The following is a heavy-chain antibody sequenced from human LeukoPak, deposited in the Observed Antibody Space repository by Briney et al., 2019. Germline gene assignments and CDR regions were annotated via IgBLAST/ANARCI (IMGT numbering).Heavy chain of an antibody. D-gene: IGHD2-2*01. CDR2: ISSSGSTI. CDR1: GFTFSDYY. CDR3: ARDPYCSSTSCYVHFDY. J-gene: IGHJ4*02. Sequence: GGSLRLSCAASGFTFSDYYMSWIRQAPGKGLEWASYISSSGSTIYYADSVKGRFTISRDNAKNSLYLQMNSLRAEDTAVYYCARDPYCSSTSCYVHFDYWGQGTLVTVSS. V-gene: IGHV3-11*01.